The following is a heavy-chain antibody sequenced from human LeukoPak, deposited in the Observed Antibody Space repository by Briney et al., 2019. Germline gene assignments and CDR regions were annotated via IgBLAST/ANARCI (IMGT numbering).Heavy chain of an antibody. CDR2: INHSGST. CDR3: ARGPGFMVRGRSGYYMDV. V-gene: IGHV4-34*01. J-gene: IGHJ6*03. CDR1: GGSFSGYY. Sequence: SETLSLTCAVYGGSFSGYYWSWIRQPPGKGLEWIGEINHSGSTNYNPSLKSRVTISVDTSKNQFSLKLSSVTAADTAVYYCARGPGFMVRGRSGYYMDVWGKGTTVTASS. D-gene: IGHD3-10*01.